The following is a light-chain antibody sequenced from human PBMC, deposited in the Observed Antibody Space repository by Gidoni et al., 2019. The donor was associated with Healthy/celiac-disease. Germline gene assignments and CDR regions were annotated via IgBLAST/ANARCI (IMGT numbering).Light chain of an antibody. CDR2: EDN. Sequence: NFMLTPPHSVSESPGKTVTISCTGSSGSIASNYVQWYQQRPGSAPTTVIYEDNQRPSGVPDRFSGSIDSSSNSASLTISGLKTEDEADYYCQSYDSSNLNWVFGGGTKLTVL. J-gene: IGLJ3*02. CDR1: SGSIASNY. V-gene: IGLV6-57*02. CDR3: QSYDSSNLNWV.